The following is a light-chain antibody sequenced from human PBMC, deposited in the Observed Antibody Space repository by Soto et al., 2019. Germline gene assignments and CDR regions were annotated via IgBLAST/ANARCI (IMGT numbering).Light chain of an antibody. V-gene: IGKV1-5*03. Sequence: DIQMTQSPSTLSASVGDRVTITCRASQSISSWLAWYQQKPGKAPKLLIYKASSLESGVPSRFSGSGSGTEFTRTISSLQPDDFATYYCQQYNSYSSTFGQGTRLEIK. CDR1: QSISSW. J-gene: IGKJ5*01. CDR3: QQYNSYSST. CDR2: KAS.